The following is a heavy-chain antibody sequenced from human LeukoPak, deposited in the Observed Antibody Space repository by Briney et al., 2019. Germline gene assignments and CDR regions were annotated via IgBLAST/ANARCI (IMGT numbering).Heavy chain of an antibody. V-gene: IGHV1-3*04. Sequence: GASVKVSCKAVGYILTSFALHWARQAAGHRLYCTGLINTDNGNTKYSQKFQGRVTITRDTSASTAYMELSSLRSEDTAVYFCARVPVSGWYSDHYYFDYWGQGTLVTVSS. CDR2: INTDNGNT. D-gene: IGHD6-19*01. J-gene: IGHJ4*02. CDR3: ARVPVSGWYSDHYYFDY. CDR1: GYILTSFA.